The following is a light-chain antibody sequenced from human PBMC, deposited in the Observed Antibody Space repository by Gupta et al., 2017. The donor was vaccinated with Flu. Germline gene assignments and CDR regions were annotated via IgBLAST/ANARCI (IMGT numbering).Light chain of an antibody. CDR1: SSDVGSYNL. J-gene: IGLJ2*01. Sequence: QSALTQPASVSGSPGQSITISCTGTSSDVGSYNLGSWYQQHPGKAPKLMIYEGSKRPSGVSNRFSGSKSGNTASLTISGLQAEDEADYYCCSYAGSSTFGFGGGTKLTVL. CDR3: CSYAGSSTFG. CDR2: EGS. V-gene: IGLV2-23*03.